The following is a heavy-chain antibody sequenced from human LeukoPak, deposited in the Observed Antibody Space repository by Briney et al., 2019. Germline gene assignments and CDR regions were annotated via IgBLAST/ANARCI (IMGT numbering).Heavy chain of an antibody. Sequence: PGGSLRLSCAASGFTFSSYAMNWVRQGPGKGLEWVSGISGSGDNTYYADSVKGRFTISRDNSKNTLYLQMNSLRAEDTAVYYCAKVAGYSYVGVYYFDYWGQGTLVTVSS. V-gene: IGHV3-23*01. CDR3: AKVAGYSYVGVYYFDY. D-gene: IGHD5-18*01. CDR2: ISGSGDNT. J-gene: IGHJ4*02. CDR1: GFTFSSYA.